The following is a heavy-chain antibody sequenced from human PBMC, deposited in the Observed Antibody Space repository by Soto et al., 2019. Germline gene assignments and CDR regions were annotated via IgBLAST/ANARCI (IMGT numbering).Heavy chain of an antibody. Sequence: SETLSLTCTVSGGSISSYYWSWIRQPPGKGLEWIGYIYYSGSTNYNPSLKSRVTISVDTSKNQFSLKLSSVTAADTAVYYCARATDILTGYYFDYWGQGTLVTVSS. J-gene: IGHJ4*02. CDR3: ARATDILTGYYFDY. D-gene: IGHD3-9*01. V-gene: IGHV4-59*01. CDR1: GGSISSYY. CDR2: IYYSGST.